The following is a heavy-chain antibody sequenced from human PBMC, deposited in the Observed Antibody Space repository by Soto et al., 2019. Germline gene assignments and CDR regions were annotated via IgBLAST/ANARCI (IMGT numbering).Heavy chain of an antibody. D-gene: IGHD6-13*01. Sequence: ASVKVSCKASGYTFTSYYMHWVRQAPGQGLEWMGIINPSGGSTSYAQKFQGRITMTRDTSTSTVYMELSSLRSEDTAVYYCARDIAAAANYYYYGMDVWGQGTTVTVSS. CDR2: INPSGGST. V-gene: IGHV1-46*01. J-gene: IGHJ6*02. CDR3: ARDIAAAANYYYYGMDV. CDR1: GYTFTSYY.